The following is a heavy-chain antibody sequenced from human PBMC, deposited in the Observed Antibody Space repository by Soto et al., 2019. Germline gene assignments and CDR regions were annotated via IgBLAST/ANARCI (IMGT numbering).Heavy chain of an antibody. J-gene: IGHJ4*02. CDR3: AKDWDIAVAGLLTY. Sequence: ESGGGLVQPGGSLRLSCAASGFTFSTYAMSWVRQAPGKGLEWVSAISGSGGSTYYADSVKGRFTISRDNSKNTLYLQMNSLRAEDTAVYYCAKDWDIAVAGLLTYWGQGTLVTVSS. CDR1: GFTFSTYA. V-gene: IGHV3-23*01. D-gene: IGHD6-19*01. CDR2: ISGSGGST.